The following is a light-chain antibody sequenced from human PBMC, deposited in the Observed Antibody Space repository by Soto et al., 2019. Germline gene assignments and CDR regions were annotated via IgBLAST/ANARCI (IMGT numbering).Light chain of an antibody. CDR3: QRYDNWPLT. Sequence: EIVMTQPPATLSVSPGESATLSCRASASISANLAWYQQKPGLSPRLLIYHTSTRATGVPARFSGSGSGTEFSLTISSLQSEDSAVYYCQRYDNWPLTFGGGTKVEIK. CDR1: ASISAN. J-gene: IGKJ4*01. V-gene: IGKV3-15*01. CDR2: HTS.